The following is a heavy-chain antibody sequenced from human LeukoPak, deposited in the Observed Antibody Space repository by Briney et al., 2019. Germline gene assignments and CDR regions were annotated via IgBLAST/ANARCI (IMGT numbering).Heavy chain of an antibody. CDR3: ARDRLAYFIS. Sequence: GVSLRLSCAASGFTFSDFEMSWVRQAPGRGLEWVSYVSSSGSTMYYAGSVKGRFTMSRDDAKNSVSLQMNSLRAEDTAVYYCARDRLAYFISWGQGTLVAVSS. CDR2: VSSSGSTM. D-gene: IGHD3-16*01. J-gene: IGHJ4*02. CDR1: GFTFSDFE. V-gene: IGHV3-48*03.